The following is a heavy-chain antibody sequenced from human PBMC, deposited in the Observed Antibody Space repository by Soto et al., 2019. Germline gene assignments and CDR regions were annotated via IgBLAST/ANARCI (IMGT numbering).Heavy chain of an antibody. J-gene: IGHJ4*02. Sequence: SVKVSCEASGGTFSSYAISWVRQAPGQGLEWMGGIIPIFGTANYAQKFQGRVTITADESTSTAYMELSSLRSEDTAVYYCAREGYYDSSGLVDYWGQGTLVTVSS. D-gene: IGHD3-22*01. V-gene: IGHV1-69*13. CDR1: GGTFSSYA. CDR3: AREGYYDSSGLVDY. CDR2: IIPIFGTA.